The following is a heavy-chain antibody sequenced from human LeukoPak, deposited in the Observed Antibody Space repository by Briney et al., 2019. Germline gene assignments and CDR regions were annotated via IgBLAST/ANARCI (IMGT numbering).Heavy chain of an antibody. D-gene: IGHD3-3*01. Sequence: GGSLRLSCAASGFTFSSYWMSWVRQAPGKGLEWVANIKQDGSEKYYVDSLKGRFTISRDNAKNSLYLQMHSLRAEDTAVYYCARDYDFWSGTRYYYYMDVWGKGTTVTVSS. J-gene: IGHJ6*03. CDR2: IKQDGSEK. CDR1: GFTFSSYW. CDR3: ARDYDFWSGTRYYYYMDV. V-gene: IGHV3-7*01.